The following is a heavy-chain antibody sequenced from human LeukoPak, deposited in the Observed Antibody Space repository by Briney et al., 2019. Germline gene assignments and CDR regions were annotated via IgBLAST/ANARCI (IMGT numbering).Heavy chain of an antibody. D-gene: IGHD3-10*01. Sequence: GGTLRLSCAAPGFTFSSYGMSWVRQAPGKGLEWVSAISSSGGSTYYADSVKGRFTISRDNSKNTLYLQMNSLRAEDTAVYYCAKGGGTMVRNWFDPWGQGTLVTVSS. CDR1: GFTFSSYG. CDR3: AKGGGTMVRNWFDP. CDR2: ISSSGGST. J-gene: IGHJ5*02. V-gene: IGHV3-23*01.